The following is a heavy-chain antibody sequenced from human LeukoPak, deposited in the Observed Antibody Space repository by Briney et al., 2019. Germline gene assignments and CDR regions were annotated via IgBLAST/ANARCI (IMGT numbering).Heavy chain of an antibody. V-gene: IGHV4-59*01. D-gene: IGHD1-26*01. Sequence: SETLSLTCTVSGGSISGCYWSWIRQPPGKGLEWIGYIFYSGSTNYNPSLKSRVTISVDTSKNQFSLKLSSVTAADTAVYYCARGEWDLLFDYWGQGTLVTVSS. CDR1: GGSISGCY. CDR3: ARGEWDLLFDY. J-gene: IGHJ4*02. CDR2: IFYSGST.